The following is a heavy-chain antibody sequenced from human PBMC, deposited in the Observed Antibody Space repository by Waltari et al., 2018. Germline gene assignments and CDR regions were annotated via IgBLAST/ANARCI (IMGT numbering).Heavy chain of an antibody. CDR2: INRDGSEK. CDR3: ARGSRQSDY. CDR1: GFTFSRDW. V-gene: IGHV3-7*03. Sequence: EVQLVESGGYLVQPGGSLRLSCAASGFTFSRDWMSWVRQAPGKGVEWVANINRDGSEKYHVETVKGRLTISRDNAKNSLYLQMNSLRGEDTAVYYCARGSRQSDYWGQGTLVTVSS. J-gene: IGHJ4*02.